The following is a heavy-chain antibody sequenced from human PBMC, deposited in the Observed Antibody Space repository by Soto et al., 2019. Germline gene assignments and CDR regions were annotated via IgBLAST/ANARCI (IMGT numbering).Heavy chain of an antibody. CDR3: ARGGIAAAAPPAY. Sequence: QVQLQESGPGLVKPSQTLSLTCTVSGGSISRGGYYWRWIRQHPGKGLEWIGYLYYSGSTCYNPSRKGRVTISVDTSKNWCSLRLSSVTAADTAVYYCARGGIAAAAPPAYWGQGTLVTVSS. D-gene: IGHD6-13*01. J-gene: IGHJ4*02. CDR1: GGSISRGGYY. V-gene: IGHV4-31*03. CDR2: LYYSGST.